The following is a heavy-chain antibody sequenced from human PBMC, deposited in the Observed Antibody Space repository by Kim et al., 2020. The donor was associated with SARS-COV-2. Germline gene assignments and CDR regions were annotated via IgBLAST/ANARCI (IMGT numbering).Heavy chain of an antibody. CDR3: ARAHDYGSFFDD. V-gene: IGHV5-51*01. D-gene: IGHD4-17*01. J-gene: IGHJ4*02. Sequence: TYSPSVQGQVPISADKFISTAYLQWSSLKASDTAMYYCARAHDYGSFFDDWGQGTLVTVSS.